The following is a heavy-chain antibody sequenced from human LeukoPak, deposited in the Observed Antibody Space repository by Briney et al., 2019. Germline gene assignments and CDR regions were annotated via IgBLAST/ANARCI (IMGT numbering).Heavy chain of an antibody. CDR3: ATSSPGPVWAFDY. D-gene: IGHD1-14*01. CDR1: VGTFSSYA. V-gene: IGHV1-69*05. CDR2: MIAIFGST. J-gene: IGHJ4*02. Sequence: SVKLSCKGSVGTFSSYAISWVRHGPGQGLEWMGEMIAIFGSTNYAHKFPGRVTITTDESTSTAYMELSSLRSEDTAVSYCATSSPGPVWAFDYWGQGTLVTVSS.